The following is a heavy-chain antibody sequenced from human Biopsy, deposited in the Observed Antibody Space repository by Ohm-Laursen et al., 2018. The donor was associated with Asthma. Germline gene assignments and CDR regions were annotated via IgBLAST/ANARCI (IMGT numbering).Heavy chain of an antibody. J-gene: IGHJ6*02. CDR2: IYYSGGT. Sequence: TLSLTWTVSGDSITSGGCCWNWIRQHPGKGLEWIGNIYYSGGTYYNPSLQSRATISIDTSMSQFSLKLKSVTAADTAVYYCARDRNYCSDGTCVHYYGVDVWGPGTTVTVSS. CDR1: GDSITSGGCC. D-gene: IGHD2-15*01. CDR3: ARDRNYCSDGTCVHYYGVDV. V-gene: IGHV4-31*02.